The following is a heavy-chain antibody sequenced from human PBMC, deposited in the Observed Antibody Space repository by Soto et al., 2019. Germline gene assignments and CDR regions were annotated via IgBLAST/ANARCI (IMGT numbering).Heavy chain of an antibody. CDR1: GFLFGSYW. D-gene: IGHD4-17*01. CDR2: IKLDGSEK. V-gene: IGHV3-7*03. J-gene: IGHJ4*02. Sequence: PGGSLRLSCAASGFLFGSYWMTWVRHAPGKGLQWVANIKLDGSEKYYVDSVKGRFTISRDNADNLVFLDMNSLRVDDKATYYCARVRANDYEIDYWGQGALVTVSS. CDR3: ARVRANDYEIDY.